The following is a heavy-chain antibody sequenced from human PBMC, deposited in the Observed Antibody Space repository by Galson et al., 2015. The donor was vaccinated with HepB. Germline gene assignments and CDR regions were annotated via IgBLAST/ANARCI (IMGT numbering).Heavy chain of an antibody. D-gene: IGHD6-13*01. CDR2: IRQDGSEK. V-gene: IGHV3-7*01. J-gene: IGHJ4*02. CDR3: ARGPIAAAGKGDLDY. Sequence: SLRLSCAASGFTFSSYWMSWVRQAPGKGLEWVANIRQDGSEKYYVDSVKGRFTISRDNAKNSLYLQMNSLRAEDTAVYYCARGPIAAAGKGDLDYWGQGTLVTVSS. CDR1: GFTFSSYW.